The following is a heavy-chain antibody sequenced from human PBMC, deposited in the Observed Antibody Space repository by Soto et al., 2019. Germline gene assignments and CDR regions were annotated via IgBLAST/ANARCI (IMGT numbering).Heavy chain of an antibody. CDR3: ARLLNPDILTGSYYMDV. V-gene: IGHV4-59*02. CDR1: GDSVTSHY. Sequence: SETLSLTCSFSGDSVTSHYLTWIRQSPEKGLEWIGYMHYTGFTHYNPSLKSRVTISVDTSKNQFTLQLSSVTVADTAVYYCARLLNPDILTGSYYMDVWGKGTTVTVSS. J-gene: IGHJ6*03. D-gene: IGHD3-9*01. CDR2: MHYTGFT.